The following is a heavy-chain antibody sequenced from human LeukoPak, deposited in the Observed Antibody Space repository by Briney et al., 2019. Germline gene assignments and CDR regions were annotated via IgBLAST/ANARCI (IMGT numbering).Heavy chain of an antibody. CDR2: IYPGDSDT. CDR1: GYSFTSYW. CDR3: ARHRPGVYYDILTGYYDY. Sequence: GESLKISCKGSGYSFTSYWIGRVRQMPGKGLEWMGIIYPGDSDTRYSPSFQGQVTISADKSISIAYLQWSSLKASDTAMYYCARHRPGVYYDILTGYYDYWGQGTLVTVSS. D-gene: IGHD3-9*01. V-gene: IGHV5-51*01. J-gene: IGHJ4*02.